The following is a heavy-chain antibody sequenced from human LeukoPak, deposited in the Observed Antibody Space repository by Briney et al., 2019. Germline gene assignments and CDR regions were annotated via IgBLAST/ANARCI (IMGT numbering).Heavy chain of an antibody. CDR2: SNPSIGSI. J-gene: IGHJ4*02. Sequence: GASVKVSCKASGYTFTSYYMHWVRQAPGQGLEWMGVSNPSIGSISYAQKFQGRVTMTRDTSTSTVYMELSRLRSEDTAVYFCARRGYFYGSGSYYPLDSWGQGTLVTVSS. CDR3: ARRGYFYGSGSYYPLDS. D-gene: IGHD3-10*01. V-gene: IGHV1-46*01. CDR1: GYTFTSYY.